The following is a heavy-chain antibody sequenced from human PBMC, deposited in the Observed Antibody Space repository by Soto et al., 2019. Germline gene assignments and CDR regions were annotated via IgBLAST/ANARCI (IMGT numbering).Heavy chain of an antibody. V-gene: IGHV1-69*06. CDR1: GGTFSSYA. CDR3: ARDVVVVPAADPSLNWFDP. Sequence: SVKVSCKASGGTFSSYAISWVRQAPGQGLEWMGGIIPIFGTANYAQKFQGRVTITADKSTSTAYMELSSLRSEDTAVYYCARDVVVVPAADPSLNWFDPWGQGTLVTVSS. CDR2: IIPIFGTA. J-gene: IGHJ5*02. D-gene: IGHD2-2*01.